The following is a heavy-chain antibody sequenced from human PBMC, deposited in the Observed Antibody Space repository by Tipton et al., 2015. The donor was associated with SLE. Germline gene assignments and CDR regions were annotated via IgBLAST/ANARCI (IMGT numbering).Heavy chain of an antibody. CDR2: IIPIFGTA. CDR3: ARIYCGGDCYSYYFDY. J-gene: IGHJ4*02. D-gene: IGHD2-21*01. CDR1: GGTFSSYA. Sequence: QLVQSGPEVKKPGSSVKVSCKASGGTFSSYAISWVRQAPGQGLEWMGGIIPIFGTANYAQKFQGRVTITTDESTSTAYMELSSLRSEDTAVDYCARIYCGGDCYSYYFDYWGQGTLVTVSS. V-gene: IGHV1-69*05.